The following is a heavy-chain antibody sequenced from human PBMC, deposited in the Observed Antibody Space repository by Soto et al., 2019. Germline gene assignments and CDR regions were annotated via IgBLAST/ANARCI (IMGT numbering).Heavy chain of an antibody. CDR2: VSFDGSEK. CDR1: GFTFSTYG. V-gene: IGHV3-30*02. J-gene: IGHJ5*01. D-gene: IGHD2-2*01. Sequence: GGSLRLSCAGSGFTFSTYGLHWVRQPPGKGLEWVAFVSFDGSEKYYAESGKGRFTISRDNPRNTRFLQLTRRRTEDTAVYFCAKDPIPAVNRGSRFDSWGRGTLVTVSS. CDR3: AKDPIPAVNRGSRFDS.